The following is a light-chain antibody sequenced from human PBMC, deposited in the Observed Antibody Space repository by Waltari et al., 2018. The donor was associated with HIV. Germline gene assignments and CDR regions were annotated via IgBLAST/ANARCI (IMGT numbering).Light chain of an antibody. CDR2: WNN. J-gene: IGLJ2*01. CDR1: SSNIGSNY. Sequence: QSVLTQPPSASGTPGQRVTISCSGSSSNIGSNYVYWYQQLPGTAPKLLVDWNNRRPSGVPGRVSGSKSGSSAYLAISGLRSEDEADYYWAAWGDSLSKVVFGGGTKLTVL. V-gene: IGLV1-47*01. CDR3: AAWGDSLSKVV.